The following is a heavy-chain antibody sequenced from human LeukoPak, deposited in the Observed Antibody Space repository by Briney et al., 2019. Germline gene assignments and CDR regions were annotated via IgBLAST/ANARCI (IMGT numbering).Heavy chain of an antibody. V-gene: IGHV3-7*01. CDR3: TRSPGGEWLDY. CDR1: GFTFGTYW. J-gene: IGHJ4*02. CDR2: IKQDGSEK. D-gene: IGHD3-16*01. Sequence: GGSLRLSCTASGFTFGTYWMSWVRQAPGKGLEWVANIKQDGSEKYYVDSVKGRFTISRDNAKNSLYLQMNSLRAEDTAVYYCTRSPGGEWLDYWGRGTLVTVSS.